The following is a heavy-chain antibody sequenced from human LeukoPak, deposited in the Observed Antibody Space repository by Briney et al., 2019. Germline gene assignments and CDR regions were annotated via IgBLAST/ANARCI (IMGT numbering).Heavy chain of an antibody. CDR1: GGTFSSYA. CDR3: ARAYYYDSSGYYSQGWDY. Sequence: SVKVSCKASGGTFSSYAISWVRQAPGQGLEWMGRIIPILGIANYAQKFQGRVTITADKSTSTAYLELSSLRSEDTAVYYCARAYYYDSSGYYSQGWDYWGQGTLVTVSS. CDR2: IIPILGIA. J-gene: IGHJ4*02. V-gene: IGHV1-69*04. D-gene: IGHD3-22*01.